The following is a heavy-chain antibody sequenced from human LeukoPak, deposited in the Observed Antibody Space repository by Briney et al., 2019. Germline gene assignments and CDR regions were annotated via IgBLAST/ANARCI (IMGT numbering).Heavy chain of an antibody. CDR1: GFTFSSYA. V-gene: IGHV3-23*01. CDR2: ISGSGGST. J-gene: IGHJ6*02. CDR3: AKGGSGYYPPYYYYGMDV. Sequence: PGGSLRLSCAASGFTFSSYAMSWVRQAPGKGLEWVSAISGSGGSTYYADSVKGRFTISRDNSKNTLYLQMNSLRAEDTAVYYRAKGGSGYYPPYYYYGMDVWGQGTTVTVSS. D-gene: IGHD3-22*01.